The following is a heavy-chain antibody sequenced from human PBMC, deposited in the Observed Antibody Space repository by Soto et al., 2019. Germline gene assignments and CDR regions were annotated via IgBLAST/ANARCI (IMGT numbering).Heavy chain of an antibody. CDR3: ARRYVRTLDY. V-gene: IGHV4-59*08. D-gene: IGHD5-12*01. J-gene: IGHJ4*02. Sequence: PSETLSLTCTVSGGSISSYYWSWIRQPPGKGLEWIGYIYYSGSTNYNPSLKSRVTISVDTSKNQFSLKLSPVTAADTAVYYCARRYVRTLDYWGQGNLVTVS. CDR1: GGSISSYY. CDR2: IYYSGST.